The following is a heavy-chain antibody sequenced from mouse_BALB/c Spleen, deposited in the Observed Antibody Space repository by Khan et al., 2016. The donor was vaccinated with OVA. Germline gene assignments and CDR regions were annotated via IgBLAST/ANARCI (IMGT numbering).Heavy chain of an antibody. CDR3: ARSGYSAWFAY. CDR1: GFNIKDYY. V-gene: IGHV14-1*02. J-gene: IGHJ3*01. CDR2: IDPENDNT. Sequence: VQLQQPGAELVRPGALVKLSCKASGFNIKDYYIHWVKQRPEQGLEWIGWIDPENDNTIYDPKFQAKAIITADTSSNTAYLQLSSLASEDTAFYYCARSGYSAWFAYWGQGTLVTVSA.